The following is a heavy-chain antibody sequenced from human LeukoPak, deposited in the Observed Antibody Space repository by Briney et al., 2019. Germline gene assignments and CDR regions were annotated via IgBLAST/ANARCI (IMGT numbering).Heavy chain of an antibody. J-gene: IGHJ6*03. CDR1: GGTFSSYA. CDR3: ATVISGGSRAAYYYYMDV. V-gene: IGHV1-69*13. Sequence: ASVKVSCKASGGTFSSYAISWVRQAPGQGLEWMGGIIPIFGTANYAQKFQGRVTITADESTSTAYMELSSLGSEDTAVYYCATVISGGSRAAYYYYMDVWGKGTTVTISS. D-gene: IGHD2-15*01. CDR2: IIPIFGTA.